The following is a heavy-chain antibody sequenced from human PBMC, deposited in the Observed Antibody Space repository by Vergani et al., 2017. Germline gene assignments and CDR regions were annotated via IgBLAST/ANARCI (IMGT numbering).Heavy chain of an antibody. CDR2: IYPGDSDT. Sequence: EVQLVQSGAEVKKPGESLKISCKGSGYSFTSYWIGWVRQMPGKGLEWMGIIYPGDSDTRYSPSFQGQVTISADKSISTAYLQWSSLKASDTAMYYCARRQNYYDSSGYYYHYYFDYGGQGTLVTVSS. D-gene: IGHD3-22*01. CDR3: ARRQNYYDSSGYYYHYYFDY. J-gene: IGHJ4*02. V-gene: IGHV5-51*01. CDR1: GYSFTSYW.